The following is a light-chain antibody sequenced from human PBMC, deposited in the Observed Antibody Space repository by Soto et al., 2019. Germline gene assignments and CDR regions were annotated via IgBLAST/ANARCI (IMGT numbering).Light chain of an antibody. V-gene: IGLV2-14*01. CDR3: SSYASSSTPLYV. CDR2: DVS. CDR1: SSDVGGYNY. J-gene: IGLJ1*01. Sequence: QSALTQPASVSGSPGQSITISCTGTSSDVGGYNYVSWYQQHPGKAPKLMIYDVSNRPSGVSNRFSGSKSGNTGSLTISGLQAEDEADYYCSSYASSSTPLYVFGPGTKVTVL.